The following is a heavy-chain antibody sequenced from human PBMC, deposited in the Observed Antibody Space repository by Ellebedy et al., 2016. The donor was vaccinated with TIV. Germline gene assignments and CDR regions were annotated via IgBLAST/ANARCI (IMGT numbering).Heavy chain of an antibody. J-gene: IGHJ4*02. CDR1: GFSFSSYG. V-gene: IGHV3-30*19. D-gene: IGHD6-19*01. CDR3: AKDYGTGWYGAFDF. Sequence: GGSLRLSXVGSGFSFSSYGIHWVRQAPGKGPEWVAVISYDGEREFYADSVRGRFTISRDNSRNTLYIQMNNLGPEDTAIYYCAKDYGTGWYGAFDFWGQGTLVTVSS. CDR2: ISYDGERE.